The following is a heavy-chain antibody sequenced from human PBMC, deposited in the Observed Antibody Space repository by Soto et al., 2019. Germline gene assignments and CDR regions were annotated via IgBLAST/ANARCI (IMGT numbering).Heavy chain of an antibody. D-gene: IGHD6-13*01. CDR1: GFTFSNYA. CDR2: VSGSGGNT. V-gene: IGHV3-23*01. Sequence: VQLLESGGGLVQPGGSLRLSCAASGFTFSNYAKSWVRQAPGKGLEWVSAVSGSGGNTYYADSVQGRFTISRDNSKNMLNLQMNSLRAEDTAVYYCAKLNLFVSAAAGRGPFDYWGQGTLVTVSS. CDR3: AKLNLFVSAAAGRGPFDY. J-gene: IGHJ4*02.